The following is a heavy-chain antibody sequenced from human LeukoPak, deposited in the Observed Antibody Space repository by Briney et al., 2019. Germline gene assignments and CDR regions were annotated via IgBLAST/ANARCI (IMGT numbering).Heavy chain of an antibody. V-gene: IGHV1-18*01. Sequence: ASVKVSCKASGYTFTSYGISWVRQAPGQGLEWMGWISAYNGNTNYAQELQGRVTMTTDTSTSTAYMEPRSLRSDDTAVYYCARAQDIVVVVAENWFDPWGQGTLVTVSS. CDR3: ARAQDIVVVVAENWFDP. CDR1: GYTFTSYG. CDR2: ISAYNGNT. D-gene: IGHD2-15*01. J-gene: IGHJ5*02.